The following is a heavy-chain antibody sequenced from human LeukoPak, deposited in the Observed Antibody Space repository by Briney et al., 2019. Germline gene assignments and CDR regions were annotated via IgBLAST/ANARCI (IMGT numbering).Heavy chain of an antibody. CDR2: IYPRDSDT. Sequence: GESLKISCKGSEYTFTNYWIGWVRQTSDKGLELVAFIYPRDSDTRYNPSFQGQVTISADKSPNTAYLQWSSLQASATAMYYCARQGTWLTGDDYWGQGTLVTVSS. CDR1: EYTFTNYW. D-gene: IGHD3-10*01. CDR3: ARQGTWLTGDDY. J-gene: IGHJ4*02. V-gene: IGHV5-51*01.